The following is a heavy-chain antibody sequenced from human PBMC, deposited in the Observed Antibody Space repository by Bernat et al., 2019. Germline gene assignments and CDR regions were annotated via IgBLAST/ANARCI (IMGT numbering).Heavy chain of an antibody. V-gene: IGHV4-39*01. Sequence: QLQLQESGPGLVKPSETLSLTCTVSGGSISSSSYYWGWIRQPPGKGLEWIGSIYYSGSTYYNPSLKSRVTISVDTSKNQFSLKLSSVTAADTAVYYCASPLYDFWGPDYYYYMDVWGKGTTVTVSS. CDR3: ASPLYDFWGPDYYYYMDV. J-gene: IGHJ6*03. CDR1: GGSISSSSYY. D-gene: IGHD3-3*01. CDR2: IYYSGST.